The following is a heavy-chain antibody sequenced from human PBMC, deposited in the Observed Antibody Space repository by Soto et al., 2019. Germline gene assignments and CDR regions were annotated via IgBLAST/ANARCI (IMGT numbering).Heavy chain of an antibody. Sequence: HPVGSLRLSFAASGFNFVGYVMHWDRQAPGKGLERVAVISYDGSNKYYVDSVKGRFTISRDNSKNTLSLQMNSLRAEDTAVYYCAKEQMSVAGSTEYYFHYWGQGT. CDR2: ISYDGSNK. J-gene: IGHJ4*02. CDR1: GFNFVGYV. CDR3: AKEQMSVAGSTEYYFHY. V-gene: IGHV3-30*18. D-gene: IGHD6-19*01.